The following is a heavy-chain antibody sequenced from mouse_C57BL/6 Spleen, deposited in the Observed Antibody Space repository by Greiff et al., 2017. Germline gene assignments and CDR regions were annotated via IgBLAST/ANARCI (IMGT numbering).Heavy chain of an antibody. CDR1: GYTFTSYW. CDR3: ASTTTVDFDY. Sequence: QVQLQQPGAELVRPGSSVKLSCKASGYTFTSYWMHWVKQRPIQGLEWIGNIDPSDSATHYNQKFKDKATLTVDKSSSTAYMQLSSLTSEDSAVYYCASTTTVDFDYWGQGTTLTVSS. J-gene: IGHJ2*01. CDR2: IDPSDSAT. V-gene: IGHV1-52*01. D-gene: IGHD1-1*01.